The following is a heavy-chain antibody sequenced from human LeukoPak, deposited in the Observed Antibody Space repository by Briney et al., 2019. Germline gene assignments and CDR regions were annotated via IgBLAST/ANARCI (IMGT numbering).Heavy chain of an antibody. Sequence: SETLSLTCTVSGGSISSGDYYWGWIRQPPGKGLEWIGSIYYSGSTYYNPSLKSRVTISVDTSKNQFSLKLSSVTAADTAVYYCARHEEQAIPVGYFDYWGQGTLVTVSS. CDR3: ARHEEQAIPVGYFDY. J-gene: IGHJ4*02. D-gene: IGHD1-26*01. CDR2: IYYSGST. CDR1: GGSISSGDYY. V-gene: IGHV4-39*01.